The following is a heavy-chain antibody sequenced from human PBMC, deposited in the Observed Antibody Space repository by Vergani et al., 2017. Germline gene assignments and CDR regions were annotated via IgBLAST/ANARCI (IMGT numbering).Heavy chain of an antibody. D-gene: IGHD6-25*01. CDR2: IRSDESRR. CDR3: ARVDTQVPATSHFYYMDV. CDR1: GFTFTAHG. V-gene: IGHV3-30*02. J-gene: IGHJ6*03. Sequence: VQLLESGGGSAQPGESLRLSCVASGFTFTAHGLNWVRQAPGKGLEWVASIRSDESRRYYGDSMEGPFTISRDNSKNTLYLQMKSLRPEDTAVYYCARVDTQVPATSHFYYMDVWGKGTTVVVSS.